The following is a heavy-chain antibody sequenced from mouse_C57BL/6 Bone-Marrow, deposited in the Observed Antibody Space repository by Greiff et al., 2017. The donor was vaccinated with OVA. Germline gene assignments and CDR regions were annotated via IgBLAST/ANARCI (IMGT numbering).Heavy chain of an antibody. Sequence: DVHLVESGGDLVKPGGSLKLSCAASGFTFSSYGMSWVRQTPDKRLEWVATISSGGSYTYYPDSVKGRFTISRDNAKNTLYLQMSSLKSEDTAMYYCARGDYGSRHPFAYWGQGTLVTVSA. V-gene: IGHV5-6*01. CDR2: ISSGGSYT. D-gene: IGHD1-1*01. J-gene: IGHJ3*01. CDR3: ARGDYGSRHPFAY. CDR1: GFTFSSYG.